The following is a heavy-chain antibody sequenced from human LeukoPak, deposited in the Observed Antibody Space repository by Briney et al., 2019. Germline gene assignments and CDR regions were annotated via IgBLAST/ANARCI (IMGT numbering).Heavy chain of an antibody. CDR3: ASSRIYSSGWYYYFDN. CDR2: TNQSGTT. D-gene: IGHD6-19*01. Sequence: SETLSLTCAVYGGSFSGYYWNWIRQPPGKGLEWIGETNQSGTTNYNPSLKSRVTISIDTSKNQFSLKLNSVTAADTAVYYCASSRIYSSGWYYYFDNWGQGTLVTVSS. V-gene: IGHV4-34*01. CDR1: GGSFSGYY. J-gene: IGHJ4*02.